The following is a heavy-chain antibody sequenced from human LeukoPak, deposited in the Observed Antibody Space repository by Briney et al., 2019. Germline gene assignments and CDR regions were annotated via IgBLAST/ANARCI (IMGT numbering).Heavy chain of an antibody. CDR3: AKVYYDFWSGYAYYGMDV. CDR2: ISYDGSNK. V-gene: IGHV3-30*18. CDR1: GFAFSSYG. Sequence: GGSLRLSCAASGFAFSSYGMHWVRQAPGKGLEWVAVISYDGSNKYYAGSVKGRFTISRDNSKNTLYLQMNSLGAEDTAVYYCAKVYYDFWSGYAYYGMDVWGQGTTVTVSS. J-gene: IGHJ6*02. D-gene: IGHD3-3*01.